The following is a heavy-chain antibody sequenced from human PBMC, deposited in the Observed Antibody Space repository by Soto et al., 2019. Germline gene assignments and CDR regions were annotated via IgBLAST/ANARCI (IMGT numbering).Heavy chain of an antibody. Sequence: QVQLVESGGGVVQPGRSLRLSCAASGFTFSSYAMHWVRQAPGKGLEWVAVISYDGSNKYYADSVKGRFTISRDNSKNTLNLQMNSLRADDTAAYYCAREWYGAVAGTHWYFDLWGRGTLVTVSS. D-gene: IGHD6-19*01. CDR3: AREWYGAVAGTHWYFDL. CDR2: ISYDGSNK. CDR1: GFTFSSYA. J-gene: IGHJ2*01. V-gene: IGHV3-30-3*01.